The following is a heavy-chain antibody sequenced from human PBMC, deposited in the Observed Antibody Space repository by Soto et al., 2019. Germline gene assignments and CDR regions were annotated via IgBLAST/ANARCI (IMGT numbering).Heavy chain of an antibody. Sequence: SETLSLTCFVSGASISSYYWSWIRQPAGNGLEWIGYISNSGSTGYNPSLKTRLSMSVDRSKNQFTLRLTSVTAADTAVYFCATESGSTYGYFDYWGQGTQVTVSS. V-gene: IGHV4-59*06. CDR1: GASISSYY. CDR3: ATESGSTYGYFDY. CDR2: ISNSGST. J-gene: IGHJ4*02. D-gene: IGHD4-17*01.